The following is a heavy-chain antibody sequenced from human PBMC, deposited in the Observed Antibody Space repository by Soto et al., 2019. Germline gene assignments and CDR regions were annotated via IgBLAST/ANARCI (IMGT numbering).Heavy chain of an antibody. D-gene: IGHD3-10*01. Sequence: QVQLVESGGGVVQPGRSLRLSCAASGFTFSSYGMHWVRQAPGKGLEWVAVIWYDGSNKYYADSVKGRFTISRDNSKNTLYLQMNSLRAEDTAVYYCGGVDYYYGMDVWGQGTTVIVSS. J-gene: IGHJ6*02. CDR1: GFTFSSYG. CDR2: IWYDGSNK. V-gene: IGHV3-33*01. CDR3: GGVDYYYGMDV.